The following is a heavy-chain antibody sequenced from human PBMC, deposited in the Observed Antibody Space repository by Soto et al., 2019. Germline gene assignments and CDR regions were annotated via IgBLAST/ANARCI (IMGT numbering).Heavy chain of an antibody. CDR3: ARQGSSGYYYYGMDV. J-gene: IGHJ6*02. D-gene: IGHD3-10*01. CDR1: GYRFASYW. V-gene: IGHV5-51*01. Sequence: PGESLKISCKRSGYRFASYWIAWVRQVPGRGLEWMGIIYPGDSDTKYSPSFQGLVTTSVDKSTSTAYLQWNSLKAADTAVYYCARQGSSGYYYYGMDVWGQGTTVTVSS. CDR2: IYPGDSDT.